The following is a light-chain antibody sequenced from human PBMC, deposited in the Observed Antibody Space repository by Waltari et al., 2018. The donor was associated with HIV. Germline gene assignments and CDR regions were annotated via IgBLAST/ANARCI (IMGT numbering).Light chain of an antibody. CDR1: QSVSSN. J-gene: IGKJ3*01. CDR3: QQYNNWPPEIT. V-gene: IGKV3-15*01. Sequence: EILMTQSPATLSVSPGERATRSCRASQSVSSNLAWYQQKPGQAPRLLVFGASTRATGIPARFSGSGSGTEFTLTISSLQSEDFAVYYCQQYNNWPPEITFGPGTKVDIK. CDR2: GAS.